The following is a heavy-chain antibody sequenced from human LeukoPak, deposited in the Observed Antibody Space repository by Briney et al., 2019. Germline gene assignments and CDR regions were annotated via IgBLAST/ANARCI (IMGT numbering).Heavy chain of an antibody. CDR3: ARGLGCSIGSCYFDS. D-gene: IGHD6-13*01. J-gene: IGHJ4*02. CDR1: GFTFSSYW. Sequence: GGSLRLSCAASGFTFSSYWMHWVRQAPGKGLVWVSRIKSDGSGTSYADSVKGRFTISRDNSKNTLYFQMNSLRAEDTAVYYCARGLGCSIGSCYFDSWGQGALVTVSP. V-gene: IGHV3-74*01. CDR2: IKSDGSGT.